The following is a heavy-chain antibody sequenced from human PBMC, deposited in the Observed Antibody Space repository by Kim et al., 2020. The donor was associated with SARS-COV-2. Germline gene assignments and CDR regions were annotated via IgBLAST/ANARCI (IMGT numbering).Heavy chain of an antibody. CDR1: GFTFHNHA. V-gene: IGHV3-23*01. CDR3: AKDSVYGMDV. J-gene: IGHJ6*02. Sequence: GGSLRLSCAASGFTFHNHAMWWVRQAPGKGLEWVSQIARYGTTYHADSVKGRFTISRDDSKNTLYLQLNSLTVEDTAVYYCAKDSVYGMDVWGQGTTVTVSS. CDR2: IARYGTT. D-gene: IGHD1-20*01.